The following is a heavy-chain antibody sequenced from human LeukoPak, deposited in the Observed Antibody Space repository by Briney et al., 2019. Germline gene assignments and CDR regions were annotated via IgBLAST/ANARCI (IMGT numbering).Heavy chain of an antibody. CDR3: ARSGDYANY. V-gene: IGHV4-34*01. CDR2: INHSGNT. D-gene: IGHD2-21*02. Sequence: PSETLSLTCAVYGGSFSGYYWSWIRQPPGKGLEWIGEINHSGNTNYNPSLKSRVTISVDTSKNQFSLKLSSVTAADTAVYYCARSGDYANYWGQGTLVTVSS. J-gene: IGHJ4*02. CDR1: GGSFSGYY.